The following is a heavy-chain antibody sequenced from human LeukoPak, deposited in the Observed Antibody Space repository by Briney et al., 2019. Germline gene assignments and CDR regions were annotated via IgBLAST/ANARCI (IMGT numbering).Heavy chain of an antibody. CDR3: AKDSAFGGEDS. Sequence: GGPLRLSCTASGFTFSSYTMNWVRQAPGKGLEWVSAIHNGGGTISYADSVKGRFTISRDNSKNTLFLQMNSLRAEDTAVYYCAKDSAFGGEDSWGQGTLVTVSS. CDR1: GFTFSSYT. V-gene: IGHV3-23*01. J-gene: IGHJ4*02. CDR2: IHNGGGTI. D-gene: IGHD3-16*01.